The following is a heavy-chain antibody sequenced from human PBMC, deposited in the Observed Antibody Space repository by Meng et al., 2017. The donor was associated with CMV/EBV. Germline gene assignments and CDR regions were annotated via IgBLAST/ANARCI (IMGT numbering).Heavy chain of an antibody. CDR1: GGSISSSSYY. CDR2: IYYSGSI. Sequence: SETLSLTCTVSGGSISSSSYYWGWIRQPPGKGLEWIGSIYYSGSIYYNPSLKSRVTISVDTSKNQFSLKLSSVTAADTAVYYCARSNERITIFGVVIKSRRNWFDPWGQGTLVTVSS. V-gene: IGHV4-39*01. D-gene: IGHD3-3*01. CDR3: ARSNERITIFGVVIKSRRNWFDP. J-gene: IGHJ5*02.